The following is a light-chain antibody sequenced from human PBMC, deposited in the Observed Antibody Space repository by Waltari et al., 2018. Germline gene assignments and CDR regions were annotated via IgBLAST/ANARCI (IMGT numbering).Light chain of an antibody. CDR2: DTS. Sequence: EIVLTQSPGTLSLSPGDRATLSCRASQSVKSNELAWYQQKPGQAPRLLIYDTSTRATGIPGRFSGSGSGTDFILTISRLEAEDFVLYYCQQYGTPLTFGGGTKVEIK. V-gene: IGKV3-20*01. CDR1: QSVKSNE. CDR3: QQYGTPLT. J-gene: IGKJ4*01.